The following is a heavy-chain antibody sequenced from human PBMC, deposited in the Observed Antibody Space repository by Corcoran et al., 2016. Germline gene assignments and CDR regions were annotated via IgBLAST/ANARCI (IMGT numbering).Heavy chain of an antibody. D-gene: IGHD5-12*01. V-gene: IGHV3-23*01. CDR3: ARDVREGNNYGWFDP. Sequence: EVQVLESGGGLVQPGGSLRLSCAASGFTFSSAGMSWVRRAPGKGLEWVSSISGGGTYTYYADSVKGRFTISRDNSKNMLYVQMNSLRAEDTAVYYCARDVREGNNYGWFDPWGQGTLVTVSS. J-gene: IGHJ5*02. CDR1: GFTFSSAG. CDR2: ISGGGTYT.